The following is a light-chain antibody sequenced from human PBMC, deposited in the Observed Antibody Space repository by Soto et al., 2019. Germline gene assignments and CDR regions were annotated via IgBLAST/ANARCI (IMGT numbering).Light chain of an antibody. CDR2: EVN. CDR1: SSDVGGYNY. V-gene: IGLV2-14*01. CDR3: SSSTSSSTLV. J-gene: IGLJ3*02. Sequence: QSALTQPASVSGSPGQSITISCTGTSSDVGGYNYVSWYQQHPGIVPKLMIFEVNNRPSGVSNRFAGSKSGNTASLTISGLQAEDEADYYCSSSTSSSTLVFGGGTKLTVL.